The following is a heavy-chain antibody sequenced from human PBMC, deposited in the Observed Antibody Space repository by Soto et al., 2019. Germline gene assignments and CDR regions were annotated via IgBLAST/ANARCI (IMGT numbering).Heavy chain of an antibody. D-gene: IGHD5-12*01. Sequence: QEQLVESGGGVVQPGRSLRLSCAASGFTFSDYAMHWVRQAPGKGLEWVAVIWHDGTNKYYAASVKGRFTISRDNSKNTLYLQMNSLRAEDTAVYYCARPALLVSTFDYWGQGPVVTVSS. CDR1: GFTFSDYA. CDR3: ARPALLVSTFDY. V-gene: IGHV3-33*01. CDR2: IWHDGTNK. J-gene: IGHJ4*02.